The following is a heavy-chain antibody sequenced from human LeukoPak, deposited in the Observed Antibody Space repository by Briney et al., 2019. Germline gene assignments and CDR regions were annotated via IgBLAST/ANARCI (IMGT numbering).Heavy chain of an antibody. CDR2: IIPIFGTA. Sequence: SVKVSCKASGGTFSSYAISWVRQAPGQGLEWMGKIIPIFGTANYAQKFQGRVTITTDESTSTAYMELSSLRSEDTALYYCASTGYSSGWYPFDYWGQGTLVTVSS. J-gene: IGHJ4*02. D-gene: IGHD6-19*01. V-gene: IGHV1-69*05. CDR1: GGTFSSYA. CDR3: ASTGYSSGWYPFDY.